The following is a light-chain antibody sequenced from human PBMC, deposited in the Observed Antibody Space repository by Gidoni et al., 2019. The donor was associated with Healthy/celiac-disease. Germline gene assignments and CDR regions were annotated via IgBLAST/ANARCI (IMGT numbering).Light chain of an antibody. CDR1: QSVLYSSNNKYY. CDR3: QQYYSTPPT. Sequence: DIVMTQSPDSLAVSLGERATINCKSSQSVLYSSNNKYYLAWYQQKPGQPPKLLMYWASTRESGVPDRFSGSGSGADFTLTISSLQAEDVAVYYCQQYYSTPPTFGQGTKVEIK. J-gene: IGKJ1*01. V-gene: IGKV4-1*01. CDR2: WAS.